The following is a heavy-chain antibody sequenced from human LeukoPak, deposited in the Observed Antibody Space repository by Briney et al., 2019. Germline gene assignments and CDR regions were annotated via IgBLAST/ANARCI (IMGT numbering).Heavy chain of an antibody. CDR2: IKQDGSVK. Sequence: GGSLRLSCEASGFLFSDYTMNWVRQAPGKGLEWVANIKQDGSVKYYVDSVKGRFTVSRDNAKNSQYLQMNSLRAEDTAVYYCARIGYSSSSFDYWGQGTLVTVSS. CDR3: ARIGYSSSSFDY. D-gene: IGHD6-6*01. J-gene: IGHJ4*02. V-gene: IGHV3-7*01. CDR1: GFLFSDYT.